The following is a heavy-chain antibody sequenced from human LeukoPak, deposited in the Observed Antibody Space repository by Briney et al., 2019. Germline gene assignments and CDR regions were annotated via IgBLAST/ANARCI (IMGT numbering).Heavy chain of an antibody. CDR1: GYTFTSYG. Sequence: GASVKVSCKASGYTFTSYGISWVRQAPGQGLEWMGWISAYNGNANYAQKLQGRVTITADESTSTAYMELSSLRSEDTAVYYCARHELGIAVAGLDYWGQGTLVTVSS. CDR2: ISAYNGNA. J-gene: IGHJ4*02. D-gene: IGHD6-19*01. V-gene: IGHV1-18*01. CDR3: ARHELGIAVAGLDY.